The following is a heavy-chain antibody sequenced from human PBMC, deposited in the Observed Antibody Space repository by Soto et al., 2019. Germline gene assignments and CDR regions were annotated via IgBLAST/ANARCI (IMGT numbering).Heavy chain of an antibody. CDR1: GYTFASYG. CDR3: ARGIGGWFGVAYYYGMDV. Sequence: ASVKVSCKASGYTFASYGISWVRQAPGQGLEWMGWISPYNGNTNYAQKLQGRVTMTTDTSTSTAYMDLRSLRSDDTAVYYCARGIGGWFGVAYYYGMDVWGQGTTVTVSS. J-gene: IGHJ6*02. CDR2: ISPYNGNT. V-gene: IGHV1-18*01. D-gene: IGHD3-10*01.